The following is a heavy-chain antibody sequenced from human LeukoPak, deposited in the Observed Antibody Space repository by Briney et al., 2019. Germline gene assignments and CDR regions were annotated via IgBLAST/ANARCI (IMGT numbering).Heavy chain of an antibody. D-gene: IGHD3-16*01. V-gene: IGHV4-59*01. CDR3: ASSLGRAYYGMDG. CDR2: VHYSGSA. J-gene: IGHJ6*02. CDR1: GGSITTYY. Sequence: TETLSLTCSVSGGSITTYYWSWIRQPPGKGLEWIGSVHYSGSAKYNSSLNSRVTISVDTSKSQFSLRLSSVTAADTAVYYCASSLGRAYYGMDGWGQGTTVIVSS.